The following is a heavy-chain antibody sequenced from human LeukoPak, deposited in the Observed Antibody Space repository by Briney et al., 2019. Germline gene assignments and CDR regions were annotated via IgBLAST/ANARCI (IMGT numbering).Heavy chain of an antibody. CDR1: GFTFSSYA. CDR2: ISGSGGST. Sequence: PGGSLRLSCAASGFTFSSYAMSWVRQAPGKELEWVSAISGSGGSTYYADSVKGRFTISRDNSKNTLYLQMNSLRAEDTAVYYCAKSPGRGIAVAGTIDYWGQGTLVTVSS. D-gene: IGHD6-19*01. CDR3: AKSPGRGIAVAGTIDY. V-gene: IGHV3-23*01. J-gene: IGHJ4*02.